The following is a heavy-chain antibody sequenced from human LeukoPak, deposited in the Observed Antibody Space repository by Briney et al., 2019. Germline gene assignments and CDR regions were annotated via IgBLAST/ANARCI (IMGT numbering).Heavy chain of an antibody. D-gene: IGHD2-21*01. J-gene: IGHJ4*02. V-gene: IGHV3-48*01. CDR1: GFTFSGYS. Sequence: GGSLRLSCAASGFTFSGYSMNWVRQAPGKGLEWISYINNNGSTISDSVKGRFTISRDNAENSLFLQMNSLRAEDTAVYYCARDTDWSFDYWGQGILVTVSS. CDR3: ARDTDWSFDY. CDR2: INNNGSTI.